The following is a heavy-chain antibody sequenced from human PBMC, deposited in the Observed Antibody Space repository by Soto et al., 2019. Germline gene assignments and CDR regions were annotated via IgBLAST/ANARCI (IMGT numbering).Heavy chain of an antibody. CDR1: GGSFSGYY. Sequence: SETLSLTCAVYGGSFSGYYWSWIRQPPGKGLEWIGEINHSGSTNYNPSLKSRVTISVDTSKNRFSLKLSSVTAADTAVYYCARGYCSGGSCYNHYYYMDVWGKGTTVTVSS. J-gene: IGHJ6*03. V-gene: IGHV4-34*01. CDR2: INHSGST. D-gene: IGHD2-15*01. CDR3: ARGYCSGGSCYNHYYYMDV.